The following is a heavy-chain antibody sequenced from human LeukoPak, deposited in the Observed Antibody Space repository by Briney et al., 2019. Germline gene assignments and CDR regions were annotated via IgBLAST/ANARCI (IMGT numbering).Heavy chain of an antibody. J-gene: IGHJ6*03. CDR1: GGSISSYY. CDR3: ARRLGYCSSTSCAYYMDV. V-gene: IGHV4-4*09. Sequence: PSETLSLTCTVSGGSISSYYWGWIRQPPGKGLEWIGYIYTSESTNHNPSLKSRVTISVDTSKNQFSLKLSSVTAADTAVYYCARRLGYCSSTSCAYYMDVWGKGTTVTVSS. CDR2: IYTSEST. D-gene: IGHD2-2*01.